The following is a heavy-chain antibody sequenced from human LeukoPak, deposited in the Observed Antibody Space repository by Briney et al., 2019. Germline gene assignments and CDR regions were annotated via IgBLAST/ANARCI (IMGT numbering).Heavy chain of an antibody. CDR3: AREREYCSGGSCYGGIPYFDY. CDR1: GYTFTGYY. J-gene: IGHJ4*02. V-gene: IGHV1-2*04. Sequence: ASVKVSCKASGYTFTGYYMHWVRQAPGQGLEWMGWINPNSGGTNYAQKFQGWVTMTRDTSISTAYMELSRLRSDDTAVYYCAREREYCSGGSCYGGIPYFDYRGQGTLVTVSS. CDR2: INPNSGGT. D-gene: IGHD2-15*01.